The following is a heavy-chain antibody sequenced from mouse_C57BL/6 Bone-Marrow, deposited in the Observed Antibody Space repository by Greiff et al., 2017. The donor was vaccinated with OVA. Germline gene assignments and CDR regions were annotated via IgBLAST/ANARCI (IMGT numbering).Heavy chain of an antibody. CDR3: ARATTVVAPFAY. Sequence: QLQQSGPELVKPGASVKISCKASGYAFSSSWMNWVKQRPGKGLEWIGRIYPGDGDTNYNGKFKGKATLTADKSSSTAYMQLSSLTSEDSAVYFCARATTVVAPFAYWGQGTLVTVSA. J-gene: IGHJ3*01. CDR2: IYPGDGDT. D-gene: IGHD1-1*01. V-gene: IGHV1-82*01. CDR1: GYAFSSSW.